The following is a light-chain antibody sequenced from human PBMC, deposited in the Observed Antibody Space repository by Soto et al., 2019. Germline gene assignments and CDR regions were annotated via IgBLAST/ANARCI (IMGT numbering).Light chain of an antibody. CDR1: SSDVGLYDY. V-gene: IGLV2-14*01. J-gene: IGLJ1*01. CDR2: AVS. CDR3: TSYTSASSYV. Sequence: QSVLTHPASVSGSPGQSITISCTGTSSDVGLYDYVSWYQQHPGKAPQLMIYAVSNRPSGVSNRFSASKSGNTASLFISGLQAEDEADYYCTSYTSASSYVFGSGTKVTVL.